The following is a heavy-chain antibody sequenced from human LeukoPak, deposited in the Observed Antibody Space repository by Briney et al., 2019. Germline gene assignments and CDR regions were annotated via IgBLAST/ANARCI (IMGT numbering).Heavy chain of an antibody. Sequence: ASVKVSCKASGYIFTSYYMHWVRQAPGQGLEWMGVIDPNGGGANYPQKVQGRVTMTRDTSTSTVYMEMRSLRPEDTAVYYCAREVTHSTKFDYWGQGTLVTVSS. D-gene: IGHD2-21*02. CDR3: AREVTHSTKFDY. CDR1: GYIFTSYY. V-gene: IGHV1-46*01. CDR2: IDPNGGGA. J-gene: IGHJ4*02.